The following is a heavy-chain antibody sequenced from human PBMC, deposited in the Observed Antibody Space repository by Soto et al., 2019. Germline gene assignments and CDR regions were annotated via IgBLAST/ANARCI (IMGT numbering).Heavy chain of an antibody. CDR2: IIPIFGTA. D-gene: IGHD1-26*01. J-gene: IGHJ6*02. V-gene: IGHV1-69*01. Sequence: QVQLVQSGAEVKKPGSSVKVSCKASGGTFSSYAISWVRQAPGQGREWMGGIIPIFGTANYAQKFQGRVTITADESTSTAYMELSSLRSEDTAVYYCATTPGSYSYYYYYGMDVWGQGTTVTVSS. CDR1: GGTFSSYA. CDR3: ATTPGSYSYYYYYGMDV.